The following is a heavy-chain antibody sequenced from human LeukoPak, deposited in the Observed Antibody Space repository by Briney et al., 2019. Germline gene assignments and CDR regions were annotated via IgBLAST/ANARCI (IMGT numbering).Heavy chain of an antibody. D-gene: IGHD2-8*01. V-gene: IGHV4-59*12. CDR3: VLAPNSNWFDF. Sequence: KPSETLSLTCSVSGDSISGFYWNWIRQSPEKGLEWIAVTHYSGTTNYNPSLKSRVTISIDTSRQQFFLKLSSLTAADTAVYYCVLAPNSNWFDFWGQGNRVTVSS. CDR2: THYSGTT. CDR1: GDSISGFY. J-gene: IGHJ5*01.